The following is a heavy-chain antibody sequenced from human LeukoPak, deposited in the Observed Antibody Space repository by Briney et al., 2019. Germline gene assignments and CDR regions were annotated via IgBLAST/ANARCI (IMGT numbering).Heavy chain of an antibody. J-gene: IGHJ4*02. CDR1: GGSISSSSYY. Sequence: SGTLSLTCIVSGGSISSSSYYWGWIRQPPGKGLEWIGSIYYSGSTYYNLSLKSRVTISVDTSKNQFSLKLSSVTATDTAVYYCARQRGYFDYWGQGTLVTVSS. CDR2: IYYSGST. V-gene: IGHV4-39*01. D-gene: IGHD5-12*01. CDR3: ARQRGYFDY.